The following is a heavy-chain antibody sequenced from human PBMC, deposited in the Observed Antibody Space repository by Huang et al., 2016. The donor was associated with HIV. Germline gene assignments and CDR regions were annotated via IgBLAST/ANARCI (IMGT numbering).Heavy chain of an antibody. CDR1: GFTFTNYA. CDR3: ARSAVPGDGDWFDP. V-gene: IGHV3-30*04. J-gene: IGHJ5*02. D-gene: IGHD6-19*01. CDR2: ISYEGRNK. Sequence: QVQLVESGGGLVQPGRSLRLSCAASGFTFTNYAIHWVSQATGKGLEWLACISYEGRNKFNADSVKGRFTISRDNSKSTLYLLMNSLRVDDTALYYCARSAVPGDGDWFDPWGQGTLVTVSS.